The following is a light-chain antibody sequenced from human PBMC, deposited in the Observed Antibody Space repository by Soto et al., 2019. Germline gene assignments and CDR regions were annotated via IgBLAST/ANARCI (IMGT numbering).Light chain of an antibody. V-gene: IGLV1-40*01. J-gene: IGLJ2*01. Sequence: QSVLTQPPSVSGAPGQRVTISCTGSSSNTGAGYDVHWYQHLPGTAPKLLIYGNSNRPSGVPDRFSGSKSGTSASLAITGLHAEYEADYYCQSYDSSLSGVLFGGGTKLTVL. CDR1: SSNTGAGYD. CDR2: GNS. CDR3: QSYDSSLSGVL.